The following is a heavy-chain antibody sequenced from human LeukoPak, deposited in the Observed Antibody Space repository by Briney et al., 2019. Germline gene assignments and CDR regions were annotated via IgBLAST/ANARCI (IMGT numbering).Heavy chain of an antibody. D-gene: IGHD6-13*01. J-gene: IGHJ4*02. CDR2: ISSNSTYR. Sequence: GGSLRLSCAASGFTFSTQTINWVRQAPGRGLEWVSSISSNSTYRYYADSVKGRFTISRDNAKNSLFLQMNSLRAEDTAVYYCATDPPYSRSGLYFDYWGQGTLVTVSS. CDR1: GFTFSTQT. CDR3: ATDPPYSRSGLYFDY. V-gene: IGHV3-21*06.